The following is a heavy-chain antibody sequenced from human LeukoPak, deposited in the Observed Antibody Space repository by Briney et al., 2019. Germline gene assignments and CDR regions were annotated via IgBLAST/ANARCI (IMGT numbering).Heavy chain of an antibody. D-gene: IGHD6-13*01. V-gene: IGHV4-34*01. CDR1: GGSFRGYY. CDR2: INHSGST. Sequence: SETLCLTCAVYGGSFRGYYWSWIRQPPGKGLEWIGEINHSGSTNYNPSLKSRVTISVDTSKSQFSLRLSSVTAADTAVYYCASVAAAGDDYYYYMDVWGKGTTVTVSS. J-gene: IGHJ6*03. CDR3: ASVAAAGDDYYYYMDV.